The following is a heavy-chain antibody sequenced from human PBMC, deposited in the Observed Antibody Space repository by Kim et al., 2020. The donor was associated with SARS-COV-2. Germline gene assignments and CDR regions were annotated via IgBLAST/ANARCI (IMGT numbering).Heavy chain of an antibody. V-gene: IGHV3-43*02. J-gene: IGHJ6*01. Sequence: GGSLRLSCAASGFTCDDYTMYWVRQAPGKGLEWVSLISGDGSSTYYADSVRGRFTISRDNSKNSLFLQMNGLGTEDTALYDCGEDVVTTSPDLHYYYYDIHVWGQGTTVTVPP. CDR3: GEDVVTTSPDLHYYYYDIHV. CDR2: ISGDGSST. CDR1: GFTCDDYT. D-gene: IGHD4-17*01.